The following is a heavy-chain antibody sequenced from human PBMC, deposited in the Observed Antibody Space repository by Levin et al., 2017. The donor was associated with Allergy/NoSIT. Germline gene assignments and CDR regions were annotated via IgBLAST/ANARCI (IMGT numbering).Heavy chain of an antibody. J-gene: IGHJ4*02. Sequence: GGSLRLSCAASGFSFSSFDMHWVRQAPGKGLEWVAVIRFDGSKKNYEDSVKGRFTISRDNSKNTVSLQMNSLRAEDTAVYYCARDRGFCSGGTCYAVGFDYWGQGALVTVSS. CDR3: ARDRGFCSGGTCYAVGFDY. D-gene: IGHD2-15*01. V-gene: IGHV3-33*01. CDR1: GFSFSSFD. CDR2: IRFDGSKK.